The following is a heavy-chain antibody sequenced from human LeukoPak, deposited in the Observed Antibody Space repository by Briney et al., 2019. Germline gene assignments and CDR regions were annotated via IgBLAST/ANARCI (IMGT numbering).Heavy chain of an antibody. D-gene: IGHD5-24*01. CDR3: ARGLLDGYTHPAAFDI. Sequence: SETLSLTCTVSGGSISSYYWSWIRQPPGKGLEWIGYIYYSGSTNYNPSLKSRVTMSVDTSKNQFSLKLSSVTAADTAVHYCARGLLDGYTHPAAFDIWGQGTMVTVSS. J-gene: IGHJ3*02. CDR2: IYYSGST. CDR1: GGSISSYY. V-gene: IGHV4-59*01.